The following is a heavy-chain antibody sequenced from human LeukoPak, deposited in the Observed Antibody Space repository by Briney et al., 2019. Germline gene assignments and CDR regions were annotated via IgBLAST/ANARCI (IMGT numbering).Heavy chain of an antibody. Sequence: SETLSLTCAVYGGSFSGYYWSWIRQPPGKGLEWIGEINHSGSTNYNPSLKSPVTISVDTSKNQFSLKLSSVTAADTAVYYCARAHRTRAIAARRGYFFDYWGQGTLVTVSS. CDR2: INHSGST. J-gene: IGHJ4*02. CDR1: GGSFSGYY. V-gene: IGHV4-34*01. CDR3: ARAHRTRAIAARRGYFFDY. D-gene: IGHD6-6*01.